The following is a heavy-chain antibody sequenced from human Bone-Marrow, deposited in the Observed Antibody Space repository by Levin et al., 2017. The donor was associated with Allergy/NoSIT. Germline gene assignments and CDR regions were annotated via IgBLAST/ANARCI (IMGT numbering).Heavy chain of an antibody. V-gene: IGHV1-18*01. CDR1: GYTVTNYG. D-gene: IGHD3-22*01. Sequence: ASVKVSCKASGYTVTNYGISWVRQAPGQGLDWMGWISAYNGNTHFAQKLQGRVTMTVDPATSTAYMELRSLRPDDTAVYYCARRLDYYYESSGYWGFYFDFWGQGTLVTVSS. J-gene: IGHJ4*02. CDR3: ARRLDYYYESSGYWGFYFDF. CDR2: ISAYNGNT.